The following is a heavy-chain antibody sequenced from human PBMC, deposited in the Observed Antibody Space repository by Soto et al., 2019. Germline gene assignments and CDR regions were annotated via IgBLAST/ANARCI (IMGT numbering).Heavy chain of an antibody. J-gene: IGHJ4*02. Sequence: ASVKVSCKASGYTFTSYYMNWVRQAPGQGLEWMGIINPNNGNTNYAQKLQGRVTMTTDTSTSTAYMELRSLRSDDTAVYYCARVTGSGYSSSWYYFDYWGQGTLVTVSS. CDR1: GYTFTSYY. CDR2: INPNNGNT. D-gene: IGHD6-13*01. CDR3: ARVTGSGYSSSWYYFDY. V-gene: IGHV1-18*04.